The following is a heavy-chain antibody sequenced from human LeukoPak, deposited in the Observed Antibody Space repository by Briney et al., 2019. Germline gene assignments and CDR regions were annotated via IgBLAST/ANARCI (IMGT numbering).Heavy chain of an antibody. D-gene: IGHD5-24*01. CDR3: ARTLRSGDGYKAGYFDY. J-gene: IGHJ4*02. CDR2: IYSNGNI. CDR1: GFTVSSNY. Sequence: GSLRLSCAASGFTVSSNYMSWVRQAPGKGLEWVSLIYSNGNIYYADSVKGRFTISRDKSKNTLSLEMNSLRAEDTAVYYCARTLRSGDGYKAGYFDYWGQGTLVTVSS. V-gene: IGHV3-53*01.